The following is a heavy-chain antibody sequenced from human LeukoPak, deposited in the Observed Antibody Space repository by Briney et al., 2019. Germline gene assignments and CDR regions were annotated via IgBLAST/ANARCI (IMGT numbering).Heavy chain of an antibody. D-gene: IGHD5-18*01. CDR2: IYHSGST. CDR1: GYSISSGYY. J-gene: IGHJ4*02. CDR3: ARVGRYSYGFDY. V-gene: IGHV4-38-2*02. Sequence: SETLSLTCTVSGYSISSGYYWGWIRQPPGKGLEWIGSIYHSGSTYYNPSLKSRVTISVDTSKNQFSLKLSSVTAADTAVYYCARVGRYSYGFDYWGQGTLVTVSS.